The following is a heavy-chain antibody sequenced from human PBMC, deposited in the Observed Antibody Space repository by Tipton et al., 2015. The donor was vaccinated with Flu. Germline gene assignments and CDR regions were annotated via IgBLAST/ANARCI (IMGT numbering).Heavy chain of an antibody. V-gene: IGHV3-48*03. CDR3: ARERGGRGQTYYFDY. J-gene: IGHJ4*02. Sequence: SLRLSCAASGFTFRSFEMNWVRQAPGKGLEWVSYITSRGFIIYYADSVKGRFTISRDNAKNSLYLQMDSLRAEDTAVYYCARERGGRGQTYYFDYWGQGTLVTVSS. D-gene: IGHD1-26*01. CDR2: ITSRGFII. CDR1: GFTFRSFE.